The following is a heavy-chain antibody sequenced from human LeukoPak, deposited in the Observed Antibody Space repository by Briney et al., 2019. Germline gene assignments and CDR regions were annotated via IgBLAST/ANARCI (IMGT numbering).Heavy chain of an antibody. Sequence: SETLSLTCTVSGGSICSYYWSWLRQPPGKDLEWIGYIYYSGSTNYNPSLKSRVTISVDTSKNQFSLKLSPVTAADTAVYYCAMVRGYYFDYGGQGTLVTVSS. J-gene: IGHJ4*02. D-gene: IGHD3-10*01. CDR1: GGSICSYY. CDR3: AMVRGYYFDY. CDR2: IYYSGST. V-gene: IGHV4-59*01.